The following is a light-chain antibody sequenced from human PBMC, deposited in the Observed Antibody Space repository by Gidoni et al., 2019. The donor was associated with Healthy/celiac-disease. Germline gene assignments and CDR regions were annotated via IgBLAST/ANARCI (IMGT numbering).Light chain of an antibody. V-gene: IGKV3-20*01. CDR2: GAS. CDR3: QQYGSSPRLT. Sequence: EIVLTQSPGTLSLSPGERATLSCRASQSVSSSYLAWYQQKPGQAPRLLIYGASSRATGIPDRFSCSGYGTDFTLTISRLEPEDFAVYYCQQYGSSPRLTFGGGTKVEIK. CDR1: QSVSSSY. J-gene: IGKJ4*01.